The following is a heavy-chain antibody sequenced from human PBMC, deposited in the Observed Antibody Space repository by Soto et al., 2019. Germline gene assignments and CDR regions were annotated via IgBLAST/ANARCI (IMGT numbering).Heavy chain of an antibody. CDR2: ISSSGVST. V-gene: IGHV3-64D*06. CDR1: GFTFSNYA. D-gene: IGHD2-15*01. CDR3: VNDESCDNIVVLVVAGDSFDF. Sequence: GGSLRLSCSASGFTFSNYAMYWVRQAPGKGLEYVSAISSSGVSTYYAYSVKGRFTISRDNSKNTLFLQMSSLRAEDTAVYYCVNDESCDNIVVLVVAGDSFDFWGQGTLVTVSS. J-gene: IGHJ4*01.